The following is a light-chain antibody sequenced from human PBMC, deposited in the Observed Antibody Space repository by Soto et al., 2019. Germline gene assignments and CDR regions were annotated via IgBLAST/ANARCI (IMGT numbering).Light chain of an antibody. CDR1: SSDVGDYNY. J-gene: IGLJ3*02. CDR3: CSFAGSYTFWV. Sequence: QSALTQPRSVSGSPGQSVTISCTGTSSDVGDYNYVSWYQQYPDKAPKLVIYDVSKRPSGVPDRFSGSKSGNTASLTISGLHAEDEADYYCCSFAGSYTFWVFGGGTKLTVL. V-gene: IGLV2-11*01. CDR2: DVS.